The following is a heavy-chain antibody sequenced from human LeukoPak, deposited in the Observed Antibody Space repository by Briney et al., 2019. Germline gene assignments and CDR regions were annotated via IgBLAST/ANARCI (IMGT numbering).Heavy chain of an antibody. Sequence: SVKVSCKASGGTFSSYAISWVRRAPGQGLEWMGGIIPIFGTANYAQKFQGRVTITTDESTSTAYMELISLTSDDTAVYYCATDVDLGYCSGGSCYSGDSWGKGTLVSVSS. V-gene: IGHV1-69*05. D-gene: IGHD2-15*01. J-gene: IGHJ4*02. CDR1: GGTFSSYA. CDR3: ATDVDLGYCSGGSCYSGDS. CDR2: IIPIFGTA.